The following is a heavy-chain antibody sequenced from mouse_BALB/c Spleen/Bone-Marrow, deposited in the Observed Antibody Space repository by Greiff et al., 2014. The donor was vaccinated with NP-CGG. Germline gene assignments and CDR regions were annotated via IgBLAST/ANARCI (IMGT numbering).Heavy chain of an antibody. CDR3: ARARSTESSTWYFDF. CDR1: GYTFTSYW. Sequence: DLVKPGASVKLSCKASGYTFTSYWINWVKQRPGQGLEWIGRFSPGSGNTYYNEMFKGKATLTVDTSSSTAYIQLRSRSSEYYAVYFCARARSTESSTWYFDFWGAGTTLTVSS. V-gene: IGHV1S41*01. D-gene: IGHD2-1*01. CDR2: FSPGSGNT. J-gene: IGHJ1*01.